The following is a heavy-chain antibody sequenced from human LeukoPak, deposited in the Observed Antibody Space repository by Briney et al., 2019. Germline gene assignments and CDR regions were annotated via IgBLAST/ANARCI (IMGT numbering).Heavy chain of an antibody. CDR2: LSGSGGGT. Sequence: GGSLRLSCATSGFTFSSYAMSWVRQAPGKGLEWVSSLSGSGGGTFYADSVEGRFTISRGNSKNTLYLQVSSLRAEDTAVYYCAKVNTVTRDYFDYWGLGTQVTVSS. CDR3: AKVNTVTRDYFDY. V-gene: IGHV3-23*01. J-gene: IGHJ4*02. CDR1: GFTFSSYA. D-gene: IGHD4-17*01.